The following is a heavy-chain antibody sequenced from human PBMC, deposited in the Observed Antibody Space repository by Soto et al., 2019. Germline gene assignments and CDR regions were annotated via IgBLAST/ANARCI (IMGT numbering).Heavy chain of an antibody. Sequence: EVQLVESGGGLVQPGGSLRLSCAASGFTFSKYWMHWVRQAPGKGLVWVARVSSDGSFTYYADSVKGRFTICRDNAQNTLYLQMSTLRPDDTAVYYCAREGDMGSSAFDCWGQGTLVTVSS. J-gene: IGHJ4*02. V-gene: IGHV3-74*01. CDR3: AREGDMGSSAFDC. D-gene: IGHD3-10*01. CDR1: GFTFSKYW. CDR2: VSSDGSFT.